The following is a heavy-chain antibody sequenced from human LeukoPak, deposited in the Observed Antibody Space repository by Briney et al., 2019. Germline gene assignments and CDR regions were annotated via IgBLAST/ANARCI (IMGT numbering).Heavy chain of an antibody. D-gene: IGHD3-10*01. CDR1: GYTFTSYG. Sequence: ASVKVSCKASGYTFTSYGISWVRQAPGQGLEWMGRISAYNGNTNYAQKLQGRVTMTTDTSTSTAYMELSSLRSEDTAVYYCARDLTDHYYGRDYYYYMDVWGKGTTVTISS. V-gene: IGHV1-18*01. CDR3: ARDLTDHYYGRDYYYYMDV. J-gene: IGHJ6*03. CDR2: ISAYNGNT.